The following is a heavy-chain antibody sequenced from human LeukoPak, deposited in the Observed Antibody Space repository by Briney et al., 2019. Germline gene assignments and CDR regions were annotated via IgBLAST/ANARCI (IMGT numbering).Heavy chain of an antibody. D-gene: IGHD5-18*01. CDR1: GFTFSSYA. V-gene: IGHV3-23*01. CDR2: ISGSGGST. CDR3: AKDLFIPHTDTAMAQEFDY. Sequence: GGSLRLSCAASGFTFSSYAMSWVRQAPGKGLEWVSAISGSGGSTYYADSVKGRFTISRDNSKNTLYLQMNSLRAEDTAVYYCAKDLFIPHTDTAMAQEFDYWGQGTLVTVSS. J-gene: IGHJ4*02.